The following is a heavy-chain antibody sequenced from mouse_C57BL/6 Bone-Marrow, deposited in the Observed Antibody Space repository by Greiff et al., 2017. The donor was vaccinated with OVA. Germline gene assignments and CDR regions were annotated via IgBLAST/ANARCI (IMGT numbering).Heavy chain of an antibody. CDR1: GFTFSSYA. D-gene: IGHD2-12*01. CDR3: ARGGYSFPSWFAY. Sequence: EVQVVESGGGLVKPGGSLKLSCAASGFTFSSYAMSWVRQTPEKRLEWVATISDGGSYTYYPDNVKGRVTISRDNAKNNLYLQMSHLKSEDTAMYYCARGGYSFPSWFAYWGQGTLVTVSA. J-gene: IGHJ3*01. CDR2: ISDGGSYT. V-gene: IGHV5-4*01.